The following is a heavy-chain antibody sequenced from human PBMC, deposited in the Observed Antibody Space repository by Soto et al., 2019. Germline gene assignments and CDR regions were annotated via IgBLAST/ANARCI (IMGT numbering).Heavy chain of an antibody. J-gene: IGHJ4*02. V-gene: IGHV3-30-3*01. CDR3: ARGACIAVAGTSFDY. CDR1: GFTFSSYT. Sequence: QVQLVESGGGVVQPGRSLRLSCAASGFTFSSYTMHWVRQAPGKGLEWVALISYDGSYKYYADSVKGRFTISRDNSKNTLYLQMNSLTAEVTSVYYFARGACIAVAGTSFDYWGQGTLVTVSS. CDR2: ISYDGSYK. D-gene: IGHD6-19*01.